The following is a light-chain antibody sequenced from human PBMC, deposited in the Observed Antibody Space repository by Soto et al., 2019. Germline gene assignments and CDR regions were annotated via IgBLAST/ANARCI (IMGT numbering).Light chain of an antibody. J-gene: IGKJ3*01. CDR1: QSVTVNS. CDR3: QQYGDSPLT. Sequence: ILLTQSPITLSLSAGEGVTLACMSSQSVTVNSLAWYQQKPGQAPRLLIYAASTRAAAVPDRFTGSGSGTDFALTISRLEPEDFGVYYCQQYGDSPLTSGPGTKVDI. CDR2: AAS. V-gene: IGKV3-20*01.